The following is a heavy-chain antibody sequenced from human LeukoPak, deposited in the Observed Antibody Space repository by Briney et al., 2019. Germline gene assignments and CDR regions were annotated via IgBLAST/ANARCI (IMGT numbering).Heavy chain of an antibody. J-gene: IGHJ4*02. D-gene: IGHD5-12*01. Sequence: GRSLRLSCAASGFTFSSYGMHWVRQAPGKGLEWVAVISYDGSNKYYADSVKGRFTISRDNSKNTLYLQMNSLRAEDTAVYYCARAYSGYDSGVDYWGQGTLVTVSS. V-gene: IGHV3-30*03. CDR3: ARAYSGYDSGVDY. CDR1: GFTFSSYG. CDR2: ISYDGSNK.